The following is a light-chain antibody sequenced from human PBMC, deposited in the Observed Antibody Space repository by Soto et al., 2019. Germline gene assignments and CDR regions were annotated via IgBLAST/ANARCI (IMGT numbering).Light chain of an antibody. Sequence: DIHMTDSPSSLSASVGYRVTITFLASQGIRHYLAWYQQKPGKVPKLLIYEASNLQSGVPSRFRGGGSGTEFTLTISSLQPEDVATYYCQNFDSAPQTFGQGTKVDI. V-gene: IGKV1-27*01. CDR3: QNFDSAPQT. CDR2: EAS. J-gene: IGKJ1*01. CDR1: QGIRHY.